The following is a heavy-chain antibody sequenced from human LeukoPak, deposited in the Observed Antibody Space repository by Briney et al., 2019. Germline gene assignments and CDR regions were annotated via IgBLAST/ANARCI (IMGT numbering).Heavy chain of an antibody. J-gene: IGHJ3*02. Sequence: SETLSLTCAVYGGSFSGYYWSWIRQPPGKGLEWIGEINHSGSTNYNPSLKSRVTISVDTSKNQFSLKLSSVTAADTAVYYCARDPASSGWRSDAFDIWGQGTMVTVSS. V-gene: IGHV4-34*01. CDR3: ARDPASSGWRSDAFDI. CDR2: INHSGST. CDR1: GGSFSGYY. D-gene: IGHD6-19*01.